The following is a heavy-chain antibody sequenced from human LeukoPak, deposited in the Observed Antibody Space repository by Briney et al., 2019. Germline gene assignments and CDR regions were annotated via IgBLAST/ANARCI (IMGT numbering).Heavy chain of an antibody. D-gene: IGHD3-3*01. CDR2: INHSGST. CDR3: ATWGDYYDFWSGYSSSRYYYYMDV. CDR1: GGSFSGYY. V-gene: IGHV4-34*01. J-gene: IGHJ6*03. Sequence: SETLSLTCAVYGGSFSGYYWSWIRQPQGKGLEWIGEINHSGSTNYNPSLKSRVTISVDTSKNQFSLKLSSVTAADTAVYYCATWGDYYDFWSGYSSSRYYYYMDVWGKGTTVTVSS.